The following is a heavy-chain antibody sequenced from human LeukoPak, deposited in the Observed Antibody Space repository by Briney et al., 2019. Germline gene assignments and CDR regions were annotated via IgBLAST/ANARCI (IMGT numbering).Heavy chain of an antibody. CDR3: AKDPYGSGSPYYYYGMDV. V-gene: IGHV3-23*01. CDR1: GFTFSSYA. Sequence: PGGSLRLSCAASGFTFSSYAMSWVRQAPGKGLEWVSAISGSGGSTYYADSVKGRFTISRDNSKNTLYLQMNSLRAGDTAVYYCAKDPYGSGSPYYYYGMDVWGQGTTVTVSS. J-gene: IGHJ6*02. CDR2: ISGSGGST. D-gene: IGHD3-10*01.